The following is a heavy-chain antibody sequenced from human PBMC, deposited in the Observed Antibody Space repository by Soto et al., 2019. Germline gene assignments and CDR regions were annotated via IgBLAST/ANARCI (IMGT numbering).Heavy chain of an antibody. CDR3: ARGGIVAASYFTYRDV. V-gene: IGHV3-7*01. D-gene: IGHD6-13*01. J-gene: IGHJ6*03. CDR2: IKQDGSQK. Sequence: EVQLVESGGALVQPGGSLRLSCAVSGFTLSDYWMGWVRQAPGKGLEWVANIKQDGSQKYFVDSVKGRFSISRDNARNSVSLQMSSLRVEDTAVYFCARGGIVAASYFTYRDVWGEGTTVTVSS. CDR1: GFTLSDYW.